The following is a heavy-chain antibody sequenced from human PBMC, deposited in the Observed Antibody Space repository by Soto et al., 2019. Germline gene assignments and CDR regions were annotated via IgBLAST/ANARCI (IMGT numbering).Heavy chain of an antibody. CDR3: ARRLYSGYDYGWFDP. J-gene: IGHJ5*02. CDR2: IYHTGNA. D-gene: IGHD5-12*01. V-gene: IGHV4-39*01. Sequence: SETLSLTCSVSGDSISNSRFYWAWIRQPPGEGLEWIGSIYHTGNAYYNPSLKSRVTISVDTSKNQFSLKLSSVTAADTAVYYCARRLYSGYDYGWFDPWGQGTLVTVSS. CDR1: GDSISNSRFY.